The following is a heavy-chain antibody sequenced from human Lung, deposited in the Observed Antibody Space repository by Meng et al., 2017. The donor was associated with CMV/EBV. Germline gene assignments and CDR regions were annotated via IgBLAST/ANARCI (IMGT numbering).Heavy chain of an antibody. Sequence: EGQLEGAGGGLVQPGGSLRLSCVASGFAFSSYWMNFVRQAPGKGLEWVANINQDGSLKHYVDSVKGRFTISRDNAKNSLYLHMNSLRAEDTAVYYCARDPFPKPIYDYWGQGTLVTVSS. V-gene: IGHV3-7*04. CDR2: INQDGSLK. CDR3: ARDPFPKPIYDY. D-gene: IGHD2/OR15-2a*01. CDR1: GFAFSSYW. J-gene: IGHJ4*02.